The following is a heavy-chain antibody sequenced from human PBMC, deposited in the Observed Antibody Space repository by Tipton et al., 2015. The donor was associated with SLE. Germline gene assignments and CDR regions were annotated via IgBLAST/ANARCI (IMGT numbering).Heavy chain of an antibody. J-gene: IGHJ3*02. CDR1: GGSISSSSYY. V-gene: IGHV4-39*07. Sequence: TLSLTCTVSGGSISSSSYYWGWIRQPPGKGLEWIGSIYYSGSTYYNPSLKSRVTISVDTSKSQFSLKLTSATAADTAVYYCVRALWLDKDFAVVPPGIRLRAFDIWGQGTMVTVSS. D-gene: IGHD2-2*02. CDR2: IYYSGST. CDR3: VRALWLDKDFAVVPPGIRLRAFDI.